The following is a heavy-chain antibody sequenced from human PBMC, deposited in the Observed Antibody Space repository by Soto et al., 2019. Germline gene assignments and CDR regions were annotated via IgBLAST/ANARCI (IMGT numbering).Heavy chain of an antibody. V-gene: IGHV1-18*01. CDR2: ISAHNGNT. CDR3: ARGRYGDY. J-gene: IGHJ4*02. D-gene: IGHD1-1*01. CDR1: GYTFTSYG. Sequence: QVHLVQSGAEVKKPGASVKVSCKASGYTFTSYGITWVRQAPGQGVAWMGWISAHNGNTDYAQKLQGRVIVTRDTSTSTAYMELRSLRSDDTAVYYCARGRYGDYWGQGALVTVSS.